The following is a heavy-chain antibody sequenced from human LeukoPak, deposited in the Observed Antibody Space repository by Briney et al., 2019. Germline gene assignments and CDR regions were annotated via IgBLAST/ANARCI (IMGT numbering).Heavy chain of an antibody. CDR2: LYSGGIT. D-gene: IGHD6-13*01. Sequence: QPGGSLRLSCVVSGFTVSSNYMNWVRQAPGKGLEWVSVLYSGGITYSADSVKGRFTISRDNSKNTLYLQMNSLRAEDTAVYYCAREGSSSSWFDPWGQGTLVTVSS. CDR1: GFTVSSNY. J-gene: IGHJ5*02. V-gene: IGHV3-66*01. CDR3: AREGSSSSWFDP.